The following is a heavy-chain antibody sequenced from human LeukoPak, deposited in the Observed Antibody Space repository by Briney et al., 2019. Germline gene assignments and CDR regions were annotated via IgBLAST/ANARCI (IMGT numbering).Heavy chain of an antibody. CDR1: GFTFSSYA. J-gene: IGHJ3*01. D-gene: IGHD4-23*01. Sequence: PGRSLRLSCAASGFTFSSYAMHWVRQAPERGLEWVSSISVDGGNIKYTDSAKGRFTISRDNSKGTLYLQMDSLRVEDTAVYYCGKDPNGNSIGAFDFWGQGTMVTVSS. CDR3: GKDPNGNSIGAFDF. V-gene: IGHV3-23*01. CDR2: ISVDGGNI.